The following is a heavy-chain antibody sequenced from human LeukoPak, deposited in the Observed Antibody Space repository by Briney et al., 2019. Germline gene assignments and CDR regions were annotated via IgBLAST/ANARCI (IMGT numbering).Heavy chain of an antibody. J-gene: IGHJ6*02. CDR1: GFAFGSYA. CDR3: ARSIGLTGGGVDV. V-gene: IGHV3-48*04. Sequence: GGSLRLSCTASGFAFGSYAMYWVRQAPGKGLEWVSYITNGGSTIHHADSVKGRFTISRDNAKKTLYLQMNSLRAEDTAVYYCARSIGLTGGGVDVWGQGTTVTVSS. D-gene: IGHD3-9*01. CDR2: ITNGGSTI.